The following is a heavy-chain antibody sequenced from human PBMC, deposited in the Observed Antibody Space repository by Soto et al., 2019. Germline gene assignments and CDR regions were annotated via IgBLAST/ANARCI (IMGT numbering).Heavy chain of an antibody. J-gene: IGHJ6*03. Sequence: GGSLRLSCAASGFSFSDCFMSWSRQTPGKGLEWFSYISGRDGNIYYADSVRGRFTISRDNAKNSVYLQMNSLRAEDTAVYYCAGDQGPNYMAVWGKGTTVTVSS. V-gene: IGHV3-11*01. CDR1: GFSFSDCF. CDR3: AGDQGPNYMAV. CDR2: ISGRDGNI.